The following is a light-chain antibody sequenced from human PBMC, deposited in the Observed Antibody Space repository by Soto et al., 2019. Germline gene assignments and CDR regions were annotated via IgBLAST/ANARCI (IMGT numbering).Light chain of an antibody. J-gene: IGKJ1*01. Sequence: EIVLTQSPGTLSLSPGERATLSCRASQSVTSSYLAWYQQKPGQAPRILVYGASSRATGIPDRFSGSGSGTDFTLTISIMDPEDVEVYYCQQYGSSLQTFGQGTKVDIK. CDR2: GAS. CDR3: QQYGSSLQT. CDR1: QSVTSSY. V-gene: IGKV3-20*01.